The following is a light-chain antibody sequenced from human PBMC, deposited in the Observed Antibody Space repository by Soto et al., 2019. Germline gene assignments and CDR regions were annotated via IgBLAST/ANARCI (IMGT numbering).Light chain of an antibody. CDR1: SSDVGRYNH. V-gene: IGLV2-23*01. CDR2: EDS. J-gene: IGLJ2*01. CDR3: CSYAGRFTWV. Sequence: QSALTQPASVSGSPGQSITISCTGTSSDVGRYNHVSWYQHHPGQAPKLMISEDSKRPSGISNRFSGSKSGNTASLTISGLQAEDEADYYCCSYAGRFTWVFGGGTKLTVL.